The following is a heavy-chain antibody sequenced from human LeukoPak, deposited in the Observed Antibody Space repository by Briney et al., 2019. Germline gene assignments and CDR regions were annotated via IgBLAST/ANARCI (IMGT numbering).Heavy chain of an antibody. CDR2: MYYSGNT. Sequence: SETLSLTCTVSGVSISSSVYYWGWIRQPPGKGLEWIGSMYYSGNTYFNPSLKSRVTISVDTSNNQFSLKLSSVTAADTAVYYCARGLSSGWYTVPWGQGTLVTVSS. CDR3: ARGLSSGWYTVP. CDR1: GVSISSSVYY. V-gene: IGHV4-39*01. D-gene: IGHD6-19*01. J-gene: IGHJ5*02.